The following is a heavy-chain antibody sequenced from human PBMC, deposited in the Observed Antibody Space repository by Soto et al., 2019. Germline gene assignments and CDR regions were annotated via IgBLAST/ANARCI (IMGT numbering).Heavy chain of an antibody. D-gene: IGHD3-16*01. V-gene: IGHV3-30*18. Sequence: PGGSLRLSCAASGFTFSSYGMHWVRQAPGKGLEWVAVISYDGSNKYYADSVKGRFTISRDNSKNTLYLQMNSLRAEDTAVYYCAKDVIMTTSDYYYGMDVWGQGTTVTVSS. CDR3: AKDVIMTTSDYYYGMDV. CDR1: GFTFSSYG. CDR2: ISYDGSNK. J-gene: IGHJ6*02.